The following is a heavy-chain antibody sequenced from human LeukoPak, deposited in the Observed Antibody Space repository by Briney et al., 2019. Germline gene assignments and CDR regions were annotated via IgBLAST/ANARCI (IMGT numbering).Heavy chain of an antibody. CDR1: GGSISSYY. CDR3: ARVGDINDAFDI. J-gene: IGHJ3*02. V-gene: IGHV4-59*01. Sequence: PSETLSLTCTVSGGSISSYYWSWIRQPPGKGLEWIGYIYYSGSTNYNPSLKSRVTISVDTSKNQFSLKLSSVTAADTAVYYCARVGDINDAFDIWGQGTMVTVSS. CDR2: IYYSGST. D-gene: IGHD3-16*02.